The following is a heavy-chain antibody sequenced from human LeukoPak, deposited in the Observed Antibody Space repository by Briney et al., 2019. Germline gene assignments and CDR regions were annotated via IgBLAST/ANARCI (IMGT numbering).Heavy chain of an antibody. V-gene: IGHV1-2*02. CDR3: ARDRRTSPPYCSSTSCYTTGRTFDY. J-gene: IGHJ4*02. CDR1: GYTFTGYY. Sequence: ASVKVSCKASGYTFTGYYIHWVRQAPGQGLEWMGWINPNSGGTNYAQKFQGRVTMTRDTSISTAYMELSRLRSDDTAVYYCARDRRTSPPYCSSTSCYTTGRTFDYWGQGTLVTVSS. CDR2: INPNSGGT. D-gene: IGHD2-2*02.